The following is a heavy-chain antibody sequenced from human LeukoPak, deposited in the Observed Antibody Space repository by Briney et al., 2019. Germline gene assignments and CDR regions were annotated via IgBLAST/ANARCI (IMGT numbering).Heavy chain of an antibody. J-gene: IGHJ4*02. D-gene: IGHD3-22*01. CDR2: IIPIFGTA. CDR3: AREGGSSGYYTVPYYFDY. V-gene: IGHV1-69*01. Sequence: SVKVSCKASGGTFSSYAISWVRQAPGQGLEWMGGIIPIFGTANYAQKFQGRVTITADESTSTAYMKLSSLRSEDTAVYYCAREGGSSGYYTVPYYFDYWGQGTLVTVSS. CDR1: GGTFSSYA.